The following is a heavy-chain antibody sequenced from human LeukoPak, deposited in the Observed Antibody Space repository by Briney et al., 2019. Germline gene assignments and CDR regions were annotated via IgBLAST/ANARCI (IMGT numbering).Heavy chain of an antibody. Sequence: KSSETLSLTCAAYGGSFSGYYWSWIRQPPGKGLEWIGEINHSGSTNYNPSLKSRVTISVGTSKNQFSLKLSSVTAADTAIYYCARNYDFWSIDYWGQGTLVTVSS. CDR2: INHSGST. V-gene: IGHV4-34*01. CDR3: ARNYDFWSIDY. D-gene: IGHD3-3*01. CDR1: GGSFSGYY. J-gene: IGHJ4*02.